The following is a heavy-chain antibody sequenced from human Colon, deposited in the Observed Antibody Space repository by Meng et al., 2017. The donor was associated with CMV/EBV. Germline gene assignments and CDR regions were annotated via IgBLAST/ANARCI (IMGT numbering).Heavy chain of an antibody. CDR1: GGSITSGTHY. Sequence: VQLPESGPGLVKPSQTLSLTCSVSGGSITSGTHYWNWIRQPAGKGLEWIGRIYTSGRTNYNPSLKSRVTISRDTSKNQFSLKLNSVTAADTAVYYCARDDDSGWYFDHWGLGSLVTVSS. J-gene: IGHJ4*02. CDR3: ARDDDSGWYFDH. CDR2: IYTSGRT. V-gene: IGHV4-61*02. D-gene: IGHD6-19*01.